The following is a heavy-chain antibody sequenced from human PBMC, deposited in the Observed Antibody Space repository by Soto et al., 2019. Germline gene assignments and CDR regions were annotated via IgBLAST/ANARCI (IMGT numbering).Heavy chain of an antibody. D-gene: IGHD6-13*01. CDR2: ISGSGGST. CDR1: GFTFSSYA. Sequence: GGSLRLSCAASGFTFSSYAMSWVRQAPGKGLEWVSAISGSGGSTYYADSVKGRFTISRDNSKNTLYLQMNSLRAEDTAVYYCAKGVAAAGMDYYYYMDVWGKGTTVTVSS. CDR3: AKGVAAAGMDYYYYMDV. J-gene: IGHJ6*03. V-gene: IGHV3-23*01.